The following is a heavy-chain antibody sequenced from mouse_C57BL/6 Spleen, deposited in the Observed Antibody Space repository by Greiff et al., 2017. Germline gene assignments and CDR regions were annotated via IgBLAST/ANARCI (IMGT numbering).Heavy chain of an antibody. CDR3: ARSPYYYAMDY. CDR1: GFTFSDYG. J-gene: IGHJ4*01. CDR2: ISSGSSTI. V-gene: IGHV5-17*01. Sequence: EVQRVESGGGLVKPGGSLKLSCAASGFTFSDYGMHWVRQAPEKGLEWVADISSGSSTIYYADTVKGRFTISRANAKNTLFLQMTSLRSEDTAMYYCARSPYYYAMDYWGQGTSVTVSS.